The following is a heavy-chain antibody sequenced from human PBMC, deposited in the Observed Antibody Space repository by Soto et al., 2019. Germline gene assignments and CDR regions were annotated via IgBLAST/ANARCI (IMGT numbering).Heavy chain of an antibody. CDR2: LYYSGST. D-gene: IGHD3-10*01. CDR1: GASISRGVYY. CDR3: AREGRDGSGSYYYSYYYYYMDV. Sequence: QVQLQESGPGLVKPSQTLSLTCTVSGASISRGVYYWSWLRQHPGTGLEWIGYLYYSGSTYFNPSLRTRVTTSVDTSKNQFSLKLSSVTAADTAVYYCAREGRDGSGSYYYSYYYYYMDVWGKGTTVTVSS. J-gene: IGHJ6*03. V-gene: IGHV4-31*03.